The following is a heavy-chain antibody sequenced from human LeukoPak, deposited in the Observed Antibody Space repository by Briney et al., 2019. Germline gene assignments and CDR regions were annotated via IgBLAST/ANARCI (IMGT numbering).Heavy chain of an antibody. V-gene: IGHV1-8*02. D-gene: IGHD4/OR15-4a*01. Sequence: ASVKVSCKASGYTFKNYDINWVRQATGQGLEWMGWMNPNSGNTGFAQKFQGRVTITADTSTDTAYMELSSLRSEDTAVYYCATGRGYDYGGVIENWFDPWGQGTLVTVSS. CDR1: GYTFKNYD. CDR3: ATGRGYDYGGVIENWFDP. CDR2: MNPNSGNT. J-gene: IGHJ5*02.